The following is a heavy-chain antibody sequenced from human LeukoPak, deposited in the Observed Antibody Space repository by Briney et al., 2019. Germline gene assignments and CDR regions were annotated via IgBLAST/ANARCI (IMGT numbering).Heavy chain of an antibody. Sequence: SETLSLTCSVSGASMSGYYWSWIRQPPGKGLEYIGNIFYIGTTNYNPSLKGRVTISLDMSKNEFSMTLSSVTAADTAVYYCARHGGSGGWYVYWGQGTLVTVSS. V-gene: IGHV4-59*08. CDR3: ARHGGSGGWYVY. D-gene: IGHD6-19*01. CDR1: GASMSGYY. J-gene: IGHJ4*02. CDR2: IFYIGTT.